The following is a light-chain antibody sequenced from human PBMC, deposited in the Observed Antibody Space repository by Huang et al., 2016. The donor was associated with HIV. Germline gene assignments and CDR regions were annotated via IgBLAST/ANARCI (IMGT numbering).Light chain of an antibody. CDR3: QQYHSLLPIT. Sequence: DIQMTQSPSSLSASVGARVTITCPASQDIRHYLNWYQQKPGKPPKVLIYNSSNLETGVPSRFSVGDSGTDFTFTISSLHPEDLATYYCQQYHSLLPITFGQGTRLEI. J-gene: IGKJ5*01. CDR2: NSS. CDR1: QDIRHY. V-gene: IGKV1-33*01.